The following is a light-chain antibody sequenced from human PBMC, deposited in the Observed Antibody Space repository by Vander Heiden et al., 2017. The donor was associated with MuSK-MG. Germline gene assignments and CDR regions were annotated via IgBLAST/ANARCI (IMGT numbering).Light chain of an antibody. CDR1: QRLTSG. Sequence: DLTMTPSPSTLSASVGDLVTIPCRSSQRLTSGLDWYQLKPGKAPNHLIYKAASLGRGVPSRFSGSGSGTEFTLTISSLQPDDFATYYCQQYAPNSPSTFGEGTRVEIK. CDR2: KAA. J-gene: IGKJ1*01. CDR3: QQYAPNSPST. V-gene: IGKV1-5*03.